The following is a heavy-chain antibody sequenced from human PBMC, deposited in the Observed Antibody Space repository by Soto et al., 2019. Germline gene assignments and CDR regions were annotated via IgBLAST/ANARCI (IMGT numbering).Heavy chain of an antibody. Sequence: SETLSLTCTVSGGSISSSSYYWGWIRQPPGKGLEWIGSIYYSGSTYYNPSLKSRVTISVDTSKNQFSLKLRSVTAADTAVYYCARGAVVVITTVDYFDYWGQGTLVTVSS. CDR3: ARGAVVVITTVDYFDY. V-gene: IGHV4-39*01. CDR1: GGSISSSSYY. J-gene: IGHJ4*02. D-gene: IGHD3-22*01. CDR2: IYYSGST.